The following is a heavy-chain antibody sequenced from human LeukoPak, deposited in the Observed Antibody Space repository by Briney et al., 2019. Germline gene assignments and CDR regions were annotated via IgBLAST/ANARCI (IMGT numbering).Heavy chain of an antibody. Sequence: HPGGSLRLSCAASGFTFTTYWMGWVRQAPGKGLEWVANIKQDGSEQYYVDSVKGRFTISRDNAKNSLSLQMNSLRAEDTAVYYCARPLLYYYGSETYFWFDPWGQGTLVTVSP. CDR3: ARPLLYYYGSETYFWFDP. CDR2: IKQDGSEQ. V-gene: IGHV3-7*01. J-gene: IGHJ5*02. CDR1: GFTFTTYW. D-gene: IGHD3-10*01.